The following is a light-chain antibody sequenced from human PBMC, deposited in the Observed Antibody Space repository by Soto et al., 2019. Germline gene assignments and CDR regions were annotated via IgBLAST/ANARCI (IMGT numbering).Light chain of an antibody. CDR1: QSLLDSNGHKY. Sequence: VKSVAPLSMPGPPGERATITCRSSQSLLDSNGHKYLDWYLQKPRQSPQLLIYLGSNRASGVPDRFCGSGSGTDFTMKISCGQAEDAGVYYCMQALQTPWTFGQGTKVDIK. V-gene: IGKV2-28*01. CDR2: LGS. CDR3: MQALQTPWT. J-gene: IGKJ1*01.